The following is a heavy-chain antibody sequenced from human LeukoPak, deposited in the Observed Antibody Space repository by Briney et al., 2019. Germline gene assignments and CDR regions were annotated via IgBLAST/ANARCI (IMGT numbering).Heavy chain of an antibody. CDR3: ARPVDYNAGDY. Sequence: SLRLSCAASGFTFDDYAMHWVRQAPGKGLEWVSGISWNSGSIGYADSVKGRFTISRDNAKNSLYLQMNSLRAEDTAVYYCARPVDYNAGDYWGQGTLVTVSS. CDR2: ISWNSGSI. J-gene: IGHJ4*02. D-gene: IGHD5-12*01. CDR1: GFTFDDYA. V-gene: IGHV3-9*01.